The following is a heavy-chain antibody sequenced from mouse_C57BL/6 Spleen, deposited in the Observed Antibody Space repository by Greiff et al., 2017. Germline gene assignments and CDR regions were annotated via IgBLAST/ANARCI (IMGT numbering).Heavy chain of an antibody. CDR3: ATLLDSSGPLDD. D-gene: IGHD3-2*02. V-gene: IGHV5-6*01. CDR1: GFTFSSYG. CDR2: ISSGGSST. J-gene: IGHJ2*01. Sequence: DVHLVESGGDLVKPGGSLKLSCAASGFTFSSYGMSWVRQTPDKRLEWVATISSGGSSTYYPDSVKGRFTISRDNAKNTLYLQMSSLKSEDTAMYYCATLLDSSGPLDDWGQGTTLTVSS.